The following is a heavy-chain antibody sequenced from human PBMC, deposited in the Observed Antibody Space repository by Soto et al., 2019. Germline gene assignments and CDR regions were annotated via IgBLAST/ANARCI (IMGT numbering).Heavy chain of an antibody. J-gene: IGHJ5*01. V-gene: IGHV1-46*01. CDR1: GYTFTSYY. Sequence: SVKVSCKASGYTFTSYYIHWVRQAPGQGLEWMGVINPSGGTTYAQKFQDRVTMTRDTSTSTVYMELSSLRSEDTAVYYCARENWFDSWGQGTLVTVSS. CDR2: INPSGGT. CDR3: ARENWFDS.